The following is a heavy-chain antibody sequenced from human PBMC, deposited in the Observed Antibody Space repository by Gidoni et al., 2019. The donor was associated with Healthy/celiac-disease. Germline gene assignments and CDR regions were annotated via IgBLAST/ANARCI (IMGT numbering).Heavy chain of an antibody. Sequence: EVQLVQSGAEVKKPGESLKISCKGSGYSFTSYWIGWVRQMPGKGLEWMGIIYPGDSDTRYSPSFQGQVTISADKSISTAYLQWSSLKASDTAMYYCARRAYSSSWGPHYMDVWGKGTTVTVSS. D-gene: IGHD6-13*01. J-gene: IGHJ6*03. CDR1: GYSFTSYW. CDR2: IYPGDSDT. CDR3: ARRAYSSSWGPHYMDV. V-gene: IGHV5-51*01.